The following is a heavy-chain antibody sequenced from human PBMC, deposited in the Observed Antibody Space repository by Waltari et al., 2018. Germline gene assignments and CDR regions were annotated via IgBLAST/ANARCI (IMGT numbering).Heavy chain of an antibody. Sequence: QITLKESGPTLVKPTQTLTLTCTFSGFSLSTSGVGVGWIRQPPGKALEWLALIYWNDDKRYNPSLKSRLTITKDTSKNQVVLTMTNMDPVDTATYYCAHRRERYFDWLLEFDYWGQGTLVTVSS. CDR2: IYWNDDK. V-gene: IGHV2-5*01. CDR3: AHRRERYFDWLLEFDY. D-gene: IGHD3-9*01. CDR1: GFSLSTSGVG. J-gene: IGHJ4*02.